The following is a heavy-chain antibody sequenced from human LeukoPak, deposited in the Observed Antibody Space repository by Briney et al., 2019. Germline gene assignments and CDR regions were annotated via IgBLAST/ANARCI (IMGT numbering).Heavy chain of an antibody. Sequence: ASAKVSCKASGYTFTGYYMHWVRQAPGQGLEWMGWINPNSGGTNYAQKFQGRVTMTRDTSISTAYMELSRLRSDDTAVYYCASRIAVAAHPGDWGQGTLVTVSS. V-gene: IGHV1-2*02. D-gene: IGHD6-19*01. CDR2: INPNSGGT. CDR1: GYTFTGYY. CDR3: ASRIAVAAHPGD. J-gene: IGHJ4*02.